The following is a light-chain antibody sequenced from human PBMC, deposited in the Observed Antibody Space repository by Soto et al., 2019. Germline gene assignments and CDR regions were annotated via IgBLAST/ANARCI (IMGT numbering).Light chain of an antibody. V-gene: IGKV2-28*01. Sequence: DTVMTQSKLSLPVTPGEPASISCRSSQSLLHSNGYTYLDWYLQKPGQSPQLLIYLGSNRASGVPDGFSGSGSGTDFTLKISRVEAEDVGVYYGIQPLQSXTFGLRTKV. CDR3: IQPLQSXT. J-gene: IGKJ1*01. CDR2: LGS. CDR1: QSLLHSNGYTY.